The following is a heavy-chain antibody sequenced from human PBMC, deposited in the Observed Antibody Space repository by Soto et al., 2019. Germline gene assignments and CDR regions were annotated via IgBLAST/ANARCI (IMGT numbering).Heavy chain of an antibody. CDR1: GGTFNTYA. CDR2: IIPIFGIK. J-gene: IGHJ4*02. Sequence: QMQLVQSGAEVKERGSSVKISCKTSGGTFNTYALTWVRQAPGQGLEWIGGIIPIFGIKNVAQRFQGRVTINADESLTTAYMEMTSLRSDDTAGYNCAKEAGDHCGQGTLVTVSS. CDR3: AKEAGDH. D-gene: IGHD3-10*01. V-gene: IGHV1-69*01.